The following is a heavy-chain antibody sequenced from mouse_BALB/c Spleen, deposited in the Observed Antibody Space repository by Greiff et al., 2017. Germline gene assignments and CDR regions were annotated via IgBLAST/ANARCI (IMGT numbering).Heavy chain of an antibody. CDR3: ARKDGSREFDY. J-gene: IGHJ2*01. V-gene: IGHV1S132*01. Sequence: QVQLQQSGAELVKPGASVKLSCKTSGYTFTSYWIQWVKQRPGQGLGWIGEIFPGTGTTYYNEKFKGKATLTIDTSSSTAYMQLSSLTSEDSAVYFCARKDGSREFDYWGQGTTLTVSS. CDR1: GYTFTSYW. D-gene: IGHD1-1*01. CDR2: IFPGTGTT.